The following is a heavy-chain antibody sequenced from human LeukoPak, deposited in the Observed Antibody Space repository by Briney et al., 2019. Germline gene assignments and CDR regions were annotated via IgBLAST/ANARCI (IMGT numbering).Heavy chain of an antibody. CDR1: GPTFSSYG. D-gene: IGHD2/OR15-2a*01. CDR3: ASQISTGY. J-gene: IGHJ4*02. CDR2: MSSDGSYE. V-gene: IGHV3-30*03. Sequence: GGSLRLSCAASGPTFSSYGMHWVRQAPGKGLEWVAVMSSDGSYENYADSVKGRFTISRDNSKNTLYLQMNSLRAEDTAVYFCASQISTGYWGQGTPVTVSS.